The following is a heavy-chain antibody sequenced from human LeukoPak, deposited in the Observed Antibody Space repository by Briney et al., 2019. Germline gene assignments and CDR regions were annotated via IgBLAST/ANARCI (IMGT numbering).Heavy chain of an antibody. J-gene: IGHJ4*02. D-gene: IGHD4-17*01. CDR1: GYAFTGYY. CDR2: INPNSGVT. CDR3: ARDFGRAYGDKFDY. Sequence: ASVKVSCKASGYAFTGYYMHWVRQAPGQGLEWMGWINPNSGVTDYAQKFQGRVTMTRDTSISTAYMEVSSLRSDDTAVYYCARDFGRAYGDKFDYWGQGTLVTVSS. V-gene: IGHV1-2*02.